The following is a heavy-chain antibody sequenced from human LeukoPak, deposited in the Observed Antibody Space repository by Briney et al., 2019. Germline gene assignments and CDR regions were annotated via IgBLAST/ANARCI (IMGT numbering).Heavy chain of an antibody. Sequence: GGSLRLSCAASGFTFSIYWMSWVRQAPGKGLEWVASITPDGSQKHHVDSVKGRFTISRDSTENSLYLQMHSLGAEDTAVYYCARLLGTATTYDYWGQGTLVTVSS. CDR3: ARLLGTATTYDY. CDR2: ITPDGSQK. J-gene: IGHJ4*02. D-gene: IGHD5-24*01. CDR1: GFTFSIYW. V-gene: IGHV3-7*01.